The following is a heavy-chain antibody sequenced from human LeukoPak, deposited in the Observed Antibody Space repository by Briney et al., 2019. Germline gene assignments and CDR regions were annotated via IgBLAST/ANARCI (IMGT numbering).Heavy chain of an antibody. J-gene: IGHJ4*02. D-gene: IGHD3-22*01. CDR1: GGSLSNYY. CDR3: ARSYYDSSGYYNY. V-gene: IGHV4-4*07. Sequence: SETLSLTCTVSGGSLSNYYWSWIRQPAGKGLEWIGRMYTGGSTDYSPSLKSRVTMSIDTSKNQFSLKLSSVTAADTAVYYCARSYYDSSGYYNYWGQGTLVTVSS. CDR2: MYTGGST.